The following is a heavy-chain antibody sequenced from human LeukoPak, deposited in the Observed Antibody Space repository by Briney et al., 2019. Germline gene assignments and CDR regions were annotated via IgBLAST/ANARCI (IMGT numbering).Heavy chain of an antibody. J-gene: IGHJ4*02. Sequence: SVKVSCKASGYTFTSYDINWVRQATGQGLEWMGRIIPILGIANYAQKFQGRVTITADKSTSTAYMELSSLRSEDTAVYYCAKGRSLDYWGQGTLVTVSS. CDR3: AKGRSLDY. CDR2: IIPILGIA. CDR1: GYTFTSYD. D-gene: IGHD5-24*01. V-gene: IGHV1-69*04.